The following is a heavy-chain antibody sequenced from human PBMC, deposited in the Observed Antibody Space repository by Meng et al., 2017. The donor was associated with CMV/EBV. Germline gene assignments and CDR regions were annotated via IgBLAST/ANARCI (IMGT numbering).Heavy chain of an antibody. D-gene: IGHD2-15*01. Sequence: SLKISCAASGFTFDDYAMHWVRQAPGKGLEWVSGISWKGGSVGYADSVKGRFTVSRDNAKNSLYLQMNSLRAEDTAVYYCTLTQDYYYGMDVWGQGTTVTVSS. CDR2: ISWKGGSV. V-gene: IGHV3-9*01. J-gene: IGHJ6*02. CDR3: TLTQDYYYGMDV. CDR1: GFTFDDYA.